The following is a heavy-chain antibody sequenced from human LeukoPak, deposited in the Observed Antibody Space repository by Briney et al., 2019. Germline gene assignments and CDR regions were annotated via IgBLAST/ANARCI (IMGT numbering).Heavy chain of an antibody. J-gene: IGHJ4*02. D-gene: IGHD1-14*01. Sequence: GGSLRLSCAASGFTFSSYAMHWVRQAPGKGLEWVAVISYDGSNKYYADSVKGRFTISRDNPKNTLYLQMNSLRAEDTAVYYCATDPPRTLSDPDYWGQGTLVTVSS. V-gene: IGHV3-30-3*01. CDR2: ISYDGSNK. CDR1: GFTFSSYA. CDR3: ATDPPRTLSDPDY.